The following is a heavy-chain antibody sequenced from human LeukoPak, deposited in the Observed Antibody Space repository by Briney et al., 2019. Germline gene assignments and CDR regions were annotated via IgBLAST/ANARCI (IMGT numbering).Heavy chain of an antibody. J-gene: IGHJ4*02. Sequence: GRSLRLSCAASGVTFSNAWMSWVRQAPGKGLEWVGRIKSKTDGGTTDYAAPVKGRYTISRDDSKNTPYLQMNSLKTEDTAVYYCTTDSEYYDFWSGYYFDYWGQGTLVTVSS. CDR2: IKSKTDGGTT. V-gene: IGHV3-15*01. CDR1: GVTFSNAW. D-gene: IGHD3-3*01. CDR3: TTDSEYYDFWSGYYFDY.